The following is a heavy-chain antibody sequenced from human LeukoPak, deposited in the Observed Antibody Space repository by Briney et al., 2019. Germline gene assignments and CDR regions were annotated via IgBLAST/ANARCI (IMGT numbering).Heavy chain of an antibody. CDR1: GFTFSSYA. CDR2: ISYDGSNK. J-gene: IGHJ6*02. Sequence: GGSLRLSCAASGFTFSSYAMHWVRQAPGKGLEWVAVISYDGSNKYYADPVKGRFTISRDNSKNTLYLQMNSLRAEDTAVYYCARVLYGMDVWGQGTTVTVSS. CDR3: ARVLYGMDV. V-gene: IGHV3-30*04.